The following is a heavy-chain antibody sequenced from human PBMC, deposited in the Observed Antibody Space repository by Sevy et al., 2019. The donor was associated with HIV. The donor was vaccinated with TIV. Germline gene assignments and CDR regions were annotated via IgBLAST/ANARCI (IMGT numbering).Heavy chain of an antibody. V-gene: IGHV3-73*01. Sequence: GGSLRLSCAASGFIFSGSAMHWVRQASGKGLEWVARIRSKGNNYATTYAASVTGRFTISRDDSKNTAYLQMNSLKTEDTAVYYCTRRRVFVTGGTGFEFDYWGQGTLVTVSS. J-gene: IGHJ4*02. CDR3: TRRRVFVTGGTGFEFDY. D-gene: IGHD2-8*02. CDR2: IRSKGNNYAT. CDR1: GFIFSGSA.